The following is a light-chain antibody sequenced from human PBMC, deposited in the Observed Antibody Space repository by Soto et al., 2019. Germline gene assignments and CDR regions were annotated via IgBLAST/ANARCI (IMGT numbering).Light chain of an antibody. CDR1: QSVGNN. CDR3: QQYGDWPLT. J-gene: IGKJ4*01. Sequence: EIVLTQSPATLSVSPGERATLSCRASQSVGNNFAWYQQKPGQAPRLLIFATSTRATGVPARFSGSGYVTEFTLTHSSLQSEDFVVYYCQQYGDWPLTFGGGAKVEIE. CDR2: ATS. V-gene: IGKV3-15*01.